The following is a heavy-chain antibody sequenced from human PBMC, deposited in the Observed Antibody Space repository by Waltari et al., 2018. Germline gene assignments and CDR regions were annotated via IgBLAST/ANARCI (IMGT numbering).Heavy chain of an antibody. CDR1: GFSFSTYA. J-gene: IGHJ4*02. CDR3: AREGQQLARYLDS. Sequence: EVHLVESGGGLVKPGGSLRLSGEASGFSFSTYAMSWVRQTPGEALEWLAAIGSGGSYIYYADSRRGRFVISRDDATNSLYLHIHSLRAEDTAMYYCAREGQQLARYLDSWGQGTLVTVSS. V-gene: IGHV3-21*01. CDR2: IGSGGSYI. D-gene: IGHD6-13*01.